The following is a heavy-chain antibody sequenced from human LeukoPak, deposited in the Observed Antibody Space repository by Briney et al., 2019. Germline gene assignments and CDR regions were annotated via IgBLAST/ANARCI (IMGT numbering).Heavy chain of an antibody. D-gene: IGHD3-10*01. Sequence: GGSLRLSCEASGLAFSSHAMTWVRQAPGKGLEWVSGITGSGGSTYHAESVKGRFTISRDNSKNTLYLQMNSLRAEDTAVYYCARDRYGSGSYWGQGTLVTVSS. J-gene: IGHJ4*02. CDR1: GLAFSSHA. CDR3: ARDRYGSGSY. V-gene: IGHV3-23*01. CDR2: ITGSGGST.